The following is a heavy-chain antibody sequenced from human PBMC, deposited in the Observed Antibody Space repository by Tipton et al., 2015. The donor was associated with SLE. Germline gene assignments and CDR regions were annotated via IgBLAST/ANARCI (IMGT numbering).Heavy chain of an antibody. CDR2: ISAYNGNT. J-gene: IGHJ4*02. CDR3: VRSEMVVAHRPVPHVDY. V-gene: IGHV1-18*01. CDR1: GYTFTSYG. D-gene: IGHD2-15*01. Sequence: QVQLVQSGAEVKKPGASVKVSCKASGYTFTSYGISWVRQAPGQGLEWMGWISAYNGNTNYAQKLQGRVTMTTDTSTSTAYMELRSLGSDDTAVYYCVRSEMVVAHRPVPHVDYWGQGTLVTVSS.